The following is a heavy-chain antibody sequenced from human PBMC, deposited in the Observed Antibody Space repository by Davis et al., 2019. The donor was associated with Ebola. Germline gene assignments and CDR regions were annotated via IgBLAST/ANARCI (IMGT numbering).Heavy chain of an antibody. CDR3: AHWSARHGLDV. CDR1: GFSLSTSGMG. D-gene: IGHD3-3*01. CDR2: IYWDDDK. V-gene: IGHV2-5*02. Sequence: SGPTLVKPTQTLTLTCTFSGFSLSTSGMGVGWIRQPPGKALEWLALIYWDDDKRYRPSLMGRLTISGDTSKDQVVLTMTNMDPVDTATYFCAHWSARHGLDVWGRGTTVTVSS. J-gene: IGHJ6*04.